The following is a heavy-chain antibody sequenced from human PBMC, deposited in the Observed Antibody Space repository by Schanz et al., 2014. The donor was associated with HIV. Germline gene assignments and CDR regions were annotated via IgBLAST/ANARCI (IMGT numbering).Heavy chain of an antibody. Sequence: QVQLVQSGAEVKRPGSTVKVSCTASGGTLISTYGFSWARQAPGQGLEWMGGIIPIFGTANYAQKFQDRVTITEDEPTSTAYMVLRGLRSEDTAVYYCARGEVATIEDKRGDYYYYYTMDVWGQGTTITVSS. CDR2: IIPIFGTA. J-gene: IGHJ6*02. V-gene: IGHV1-69*01. D-gene: IGHD5-12*01. CDR3: ARGEVATIEDKRGDYYYYYTMDV. CDR1: GGTLISTYG.